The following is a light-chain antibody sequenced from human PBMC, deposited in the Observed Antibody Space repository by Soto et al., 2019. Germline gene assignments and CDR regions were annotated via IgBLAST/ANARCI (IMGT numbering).Light chain of an antibody. CDR1: QSLTNSR. CDR3: QNYNSAPIT. CDR2: GGS. J-gene: IGKJ5*01. Sequence: EIVLTQSPGTLSLSPGERATLSCRASQSLTNSRLAWYQQKPGQAPKVLIYGGSNRATGIPDRFSGSGSGTDFSLSISSLQPEDVATYYCQNYNSAPITFGQGTRLEIK. V-gene: IGKV3-20*01.